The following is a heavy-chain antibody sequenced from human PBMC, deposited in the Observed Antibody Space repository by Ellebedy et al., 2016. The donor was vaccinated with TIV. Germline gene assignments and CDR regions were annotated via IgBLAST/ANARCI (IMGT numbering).Heavy chain of an antibody. CDR2: IIPIFGTA. CDR1: GYTFTSYY. J-gene: IGHJ2*01. CDR3: ARGVGYCSSTSCYVGWYFDL. Sequence: SVKVSXXASGYTFTSYYMHWVRQAPGQGLEWMGGIIPIFGTANYAQKFQGRVTITADESTSTAYMELSSLRSEDTAVYYCARGVGYCSSTSCYVGWYFDLWGRGTLVTVSS. D-gene: IGHD2-2*01. V-gene: IGHV1-69*13.